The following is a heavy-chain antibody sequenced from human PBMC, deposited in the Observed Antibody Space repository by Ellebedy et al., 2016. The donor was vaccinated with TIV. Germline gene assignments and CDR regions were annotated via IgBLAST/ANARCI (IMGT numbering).Heavy chain of an antibody. CDR1: GFTFDAYA. V-gene: IGHV3-9*01. Sequence: GGSLRLSXAASGFTFDAYAMHWVRLGTGKGLEWVSGIGWKSGTVGYADSVKGRFTISRDNAKKSLYLEMSSLRVEDTAFYYCVKGVRSGQPDGWGYHFDDWGQGTLVTVSA. J-gene: IGHJ4*02. D-gene: IGHD3-10*01. CDR3: VKGVRSGQPDGWGYHFDD. CDR2: IGWKSGTV.